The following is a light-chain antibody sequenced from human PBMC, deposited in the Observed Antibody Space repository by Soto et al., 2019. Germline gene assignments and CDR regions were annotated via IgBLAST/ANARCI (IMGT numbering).Light chain of an antibody. Sequence: AIQMTQSPSSLSASVGDRVTITCRASQGIRNDLGWYQQEPGKAPKLLIYAASSLESGVASRFSGSGSGTDFTLTISSVQPEDFATYYCLQDYNYPWTFGQGTKVEIK. J-gene: IGKJ1*01. CDR3: LQDYNYPWT. CDR1: QGIRND. CDR2: AAS. V-gene: IGKV1-6*01.